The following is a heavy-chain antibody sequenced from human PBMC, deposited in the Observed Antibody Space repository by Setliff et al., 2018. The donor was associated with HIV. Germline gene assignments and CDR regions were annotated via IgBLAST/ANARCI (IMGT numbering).Heavy chain of an antibody. J-gene: IGHJ4*02. CDR3: ARGGYYGSGSWGFDY. CDR2: IFYTGST. V-gene: IGHV4-30-4*08. CDR1: GGSISSGDYY. D-gene: IGHD3-10*01. Sequence: TLSLTCTVSGGSISSGDYYWSWIRQPPGKGLEWIGYIFYTGSTYYNPSFKSRVTISADTSKNQFSLKLSSVTAADTAVFYCARGGYYGSGSWGFDYWGQGTLVTVSS.